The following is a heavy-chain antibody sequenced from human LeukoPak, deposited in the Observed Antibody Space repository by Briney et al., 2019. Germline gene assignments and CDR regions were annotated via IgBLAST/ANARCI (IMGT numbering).Heavy chain of an antibody. V-gene: IGHV3-53*01. CDR1: GFTFSSNY. Sequence: PGGSLRLSCAASGFTFSSNYMSWVRQAPGKGLEWVSVIYSGGSTYYADSVKGRFTISRDNSKNTLYLQMNSLRAEDTAVYYCARELWFGESPANYYYYGMDVWGQGTTVTVSS. J-gene: IGHJ6*02. CDR3: ARELWFGESPANYYYYGMDV. CDR2: IYSGGST. D-gene: IGHD3-10*01.